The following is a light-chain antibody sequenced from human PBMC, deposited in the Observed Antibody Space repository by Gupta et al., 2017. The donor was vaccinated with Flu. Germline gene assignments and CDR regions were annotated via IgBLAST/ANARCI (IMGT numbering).Light chain of an antibody. CDR3: LQDDNYPRT. Sequence: IQMTQSPSSLSASVGDRVIISCRASQGIRKDLGWYQQKPGKAPKLLIYAASILQRGVPSRFSGSGSGTDFTLTINNLQPEDFGTYYCLQDDNYPRTFGQGTKVEI. J-gene: IGKJ1*01. CDR2: AAS. CDR1: QGIRKD. V-gene: IGKV1-6*01.